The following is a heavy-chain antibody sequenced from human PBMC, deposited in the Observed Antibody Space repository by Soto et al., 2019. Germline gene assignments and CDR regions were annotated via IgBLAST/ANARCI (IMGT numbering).Heavy chain of an antibody. CDR3: ASRDSSGYHDAFDI. CDR2: ISSSSSYI. Sequence: AGGSLRLSCAASGFTFSSYSMNWVRQAPGKGLEWVSSISSSSSYIYYADSVKGRFTISRDNAKNSRYLQMNSLRAEDTAVYYCASRDSSGYHDAFDIWGQGTMVTVSS. J-gene: IGHJ3*02. CDR1: GFTFSSYS. D-gene: IGHD3-22*01. V-gene: IGHV3-21*01.